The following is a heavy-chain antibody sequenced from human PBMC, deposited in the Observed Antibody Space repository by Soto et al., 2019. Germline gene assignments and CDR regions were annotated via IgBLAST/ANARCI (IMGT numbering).Heavy chain of an antibody. D-gene: IGHD4-17*01. CDR2: IYYSGST. V-gene: IGHV4-30-4*01. CDR3: ARDPVGLPSRTTVVTPLGY. CDR1: GGSISSGDYY. J-gene: IGHJ4*02. Sequence: PSETLSLTCTVSGGSISSGDYYWSWIRQPPGKGLEWIGYIYYSGSTYYNPSLKSRVTISVDTSKNQFSLKLSSVTAADTAVYYCARDPVGLPSRTTVVTPLGYWGQGTLVTVS.